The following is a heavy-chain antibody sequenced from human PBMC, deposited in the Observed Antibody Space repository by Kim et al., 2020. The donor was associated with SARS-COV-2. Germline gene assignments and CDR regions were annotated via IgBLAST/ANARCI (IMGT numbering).Heavy chain of an antibody. Sequence: SETLSLTCTVSGGSISSYYWSWIRQPPGKGLEWIGYIYYSGSTNYNPSLKSRVTISVDTSKNQFSLKLSSVTAADTAVYYCARHKGTMAGRYYFDYWGQGTLVTVSS. CDR2: IYYSGST. V-gene: IGHV4-59*08. CDR3: ARHKGTMAGRYYFDY. J-gene: IGHJ4*02. CDR1: GGSISSYY. D-gene: IGHD3-10*01.